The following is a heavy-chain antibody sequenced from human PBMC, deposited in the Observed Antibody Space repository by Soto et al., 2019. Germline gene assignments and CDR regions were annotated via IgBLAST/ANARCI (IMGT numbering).Heavy chain of an antibody. D-gene: IGHD3-22*01. CDR1: GVTFSNAW. J-gene: IGHJ4*02. Sequence: GGSLRLSCAASGVTFSNAWMNWVRQAPGKGLEWVGRIKSKTDGGTTDYAAPVKGRFTISRDDSKNTLYLQMNSLKTEDTAVYYCTTDRLYYYDSSGYNFDYWGQGTLVTVSS. CDR2: IKSKTDGGTT. CDR3: TTDRLYYYDSSGYNFDY. V-gene: IGHV3-15*07.